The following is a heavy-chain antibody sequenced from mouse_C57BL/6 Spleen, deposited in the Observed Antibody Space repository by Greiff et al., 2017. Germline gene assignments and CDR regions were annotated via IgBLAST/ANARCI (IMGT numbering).Heavy chain of an antibody. J-gene: IGHJ2*01. D-gene: IGHD1-1*01. Sequence: QVQLQQPGTELVKPGASVKLSCKASGYTFTSYWMHWVKQRPGQGLEWIGNINPSNGGTNYNEKFKSKATLTVDKSSSTAYMQLSSLTSEDSAVXYCARPYYDGSSPFSLLDYWGQGTTLTVSS. CDR3: ARPYYDGSSPFSLLDY. CDR1: GYTFTSYW. V-gene: IGHV1-53*01. CDR2: INPSNGGT.